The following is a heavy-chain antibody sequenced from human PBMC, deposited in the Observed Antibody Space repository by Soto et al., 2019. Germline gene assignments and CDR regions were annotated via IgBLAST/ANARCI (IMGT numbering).Heavy chain of an antibody. D-gene: IGHD2-8*01. Sequence: LSLTCAVYGGSFSGYYWSWIRQPPGKGLEWIGEINHSGSTNYNPSLKSRVTISVDTSKNQFSLKLSSVTAADTAVYYCVRLIGNSWLDSWGQGTPVTVPQ. J-gene: IGHJ5*01. V-gene: IGHV4-34*01. CDR2: INHSGST. CDR1: GGSFSGYY. CDR3: VRLIGNSWLDS.